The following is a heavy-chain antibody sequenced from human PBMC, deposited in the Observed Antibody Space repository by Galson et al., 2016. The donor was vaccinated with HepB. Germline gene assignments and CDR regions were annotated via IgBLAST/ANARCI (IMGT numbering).Heavy chain of an antibody. V-gene: IGHV4-4*02. CDR2: IYHSGST. J-gene: IGHJ4*02. Sequence: LSLTCAVSGGSISSTIWWSWVRQSPGKGLEWIGEIYHSGSTNYNPSLKSRVTISVDKSKNQFSLKLRSVTAADTAVYYCTRFSGYDGPIDYWGQGTLVTVSS. CDR1: GGSISSTIW. CDR3: TRFSGYDGPIDY. D-gene: IGHD5-12*01.